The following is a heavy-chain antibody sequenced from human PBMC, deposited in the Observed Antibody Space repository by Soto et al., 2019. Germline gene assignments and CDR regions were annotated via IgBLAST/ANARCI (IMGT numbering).Heavy chain of an antibody. J-gene: IGHJ4*02. CDR3: ARAPLQWRAQLYYFDY. D-gene: IGHD4-4*01. CDR2: MLFDTNNK. Sequence: QVQLVESGGGVVQPGRSLRLSCAASGFTFSTYGMHWVRQAPGKGLEWVAVMLFDTNNKYYADSVKGRFTISRDNSKNTLYLQMNRLRAEDTAVYYCARAPLQWRAQLYYFDYWGQGTLVTVSS. CDR1: GFTFSTYG. V-gene: IGHV3-33*01.